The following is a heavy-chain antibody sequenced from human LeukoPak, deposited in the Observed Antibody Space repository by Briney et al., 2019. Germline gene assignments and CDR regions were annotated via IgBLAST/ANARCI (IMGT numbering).Heavy chain of an antibody. D-gene: IGHD3-22*01. Sequence: GGSLRLSCAASRFTFSSYVMHWVRQAPGKGLEWAALIWYDGDNKYYSDSVKGRFTISRDNSKNTLYLQMNSLRAEDTAVYYCAKARATYLYDTSGFSALDYWSQGTLVTVSS. V-gene: IGHV3-33*06. J-gene: IGHJ4*02. CDR3: AKARATYLYDTSGFSALDY. CDR1: RFTFSSYV. CDR2: IWYDGDNK.